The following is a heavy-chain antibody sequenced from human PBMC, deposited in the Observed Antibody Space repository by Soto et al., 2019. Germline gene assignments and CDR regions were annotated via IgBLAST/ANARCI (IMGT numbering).Heavy chain of an antibody. CDR2: IYYSGST. CDR3: ARLSGNGIVVVPAARDYYYYMDV. Sequence: SETLSLTCTVSGGSISSSSYYWGWIRQPPGKGLEWIGSIYYSGSTYYNPSLKSRVTISVDTSKTQFSRKRSSVTAADTAVYYCARLSGNGIVVVPAARDYYYYMDVWGKGTTVTVSS. CDR1: GGSISSSSYY. D-gene: IGHD2-2*01. V-gene: IGHV4-39*01. J-gene: IGHJ6*03.